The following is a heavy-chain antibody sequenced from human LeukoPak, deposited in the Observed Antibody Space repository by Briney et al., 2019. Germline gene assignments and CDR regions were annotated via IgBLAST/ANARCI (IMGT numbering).Heavy chain of an antibody. CDR2: INPNRGGT. Sequence: ASVKVSCKSSRDIFTGYYRHGLRQAPGQGLEWMGWINPNRGGTDYAQKFQGRVTMTRDTSISTAYMEVSRLRSDDTAVYYCARDYYDSSGYSRFDPWGQGTLVTVSS. CDR3: ARDYYDSSGYSRFDP. V-gene: IGHV1-2*02. CDR1: RDIFTGYY. J-gene: IGHJ5*02. D-gene: IGHD3-22*01.